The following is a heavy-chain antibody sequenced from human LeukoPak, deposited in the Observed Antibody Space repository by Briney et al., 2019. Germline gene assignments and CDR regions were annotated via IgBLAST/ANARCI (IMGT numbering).Heavy chain of an antibody. CDR3: ARVGNWNYGFPSYFDY. Sequence: ASVKVSCKASGYTFTGYYMHWVRQAPGQGLEWMGWINPNSGGTNYAQKFQGRVTMTRDTSISTAYMELSRLRSDDTAVYYCARVGNWNYGFPSYFDYWGQGTLVTVSS. D-gene: IGHD1-7*01. CDR1: GYTFTGYY. CDR2: INPNSGGT. J-gene: IGHJ4*02. V-gene: IGHV1-2*02.